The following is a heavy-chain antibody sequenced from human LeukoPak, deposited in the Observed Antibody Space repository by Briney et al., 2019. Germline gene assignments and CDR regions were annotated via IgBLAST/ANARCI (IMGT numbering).Heavy chain of an antibody. CDR2: IYYSGST. D-gene: IGHD4-17*01. CDR3: ARVGPRQLYGDYVLSLDY. J-gene: IGHJ4*02. V-gene: IGHV4-59*01. CDR1: GGSISSYY. Sequence: SETLSLTCTVSGGSISSYYWSWIRQPPGTGLEWIGYIYYSGSTNYNPSLKSRVTMSVDTSKNHFSLKLSSLTAADTAVYYCARVGPRQLYGDYVLSLDYWGQGTLVTVSS.